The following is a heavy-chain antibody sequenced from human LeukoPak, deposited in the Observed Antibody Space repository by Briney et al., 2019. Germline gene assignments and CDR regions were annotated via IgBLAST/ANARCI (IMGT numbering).Heavy chain of an antibody. D-gene: IGHD3-10*01. CDR3: ARGPRAYYYGSGSYYQHWFDP. CDR1: GGSFSGYY. Sequence: SETLSLTCAVYGGSFSGYYWSWIRQPPGKGLEWIGEINHSGSTNYNPSLKSRVTISVDTSKNQFSLKLSSVTAADTAVYYCARGPRAYYYGSGSYYQHWFDPWGQGTLDTVFS. CDR2: INHSGST. J-gene: IGHJ5*02. V-gene: IGHV4-34*01.